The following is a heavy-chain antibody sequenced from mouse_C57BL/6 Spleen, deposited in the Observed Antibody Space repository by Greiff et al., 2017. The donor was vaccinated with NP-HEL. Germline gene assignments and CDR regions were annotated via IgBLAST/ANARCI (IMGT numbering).Heavy chain of an antibody. CDR3: AHSNYYYAMDY. J-gene: IGHJ4*01. CDR2: IYPGDGDT. D-gene: IGHD2-5*01. Sequence: VKLQESGPELVKPGASVKISCKASGYAFSSSWMNWVKQRPGKGLEWIGRIYPGDGDTNYNGKIKGKATLTADKSSSTAYMQLSILTSEDSAVYFCAHSNYYYAMDYWGQGTSVTVSS. V-gene: IGHV1-82*01. CDR1: GYAFSSSW.